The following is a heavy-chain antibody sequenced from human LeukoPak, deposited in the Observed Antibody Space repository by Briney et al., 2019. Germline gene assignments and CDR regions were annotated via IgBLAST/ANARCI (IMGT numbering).Heavy chain of an antibody. D-gene: IGHD2-2*02. J-gene: IGHJ4*02. Sequence: SETLSLTCTVSGGSISSSSYYWGWIRQPPGKGLEWIGSIYYSGSTYYNPSLKSRVTISVDTSKNQFSLKLSSVTAADTAVYYCARGYCRSTSCYTGYWGQGTLVTVSS. CDR2: IYYSGST. CDR3: ARGYCRSTSCYTGY. V-gene: IGHV4-39*01. CDR1: GGSISSSSYY.